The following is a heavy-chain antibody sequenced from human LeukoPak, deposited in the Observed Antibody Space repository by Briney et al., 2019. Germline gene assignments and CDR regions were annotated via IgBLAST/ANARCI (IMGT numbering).Heavy chain of an antibody. J-gene: IGHJ6*02. CDR2: ISGSGGST. Sequence: GGSLRLSCAASGFTFSSYAMSWVRQAPGKGLECVSAISGSGGSTYYADSVKGRFTISRDNSKNTLYLQMNSLRAEDTAVYYCAVHYYDFWSGYYTPDYYYYYDMDVWGQGTTVTVSS. D-gene: IGHD3-3*01. V-gene: IGHV3-23*01. CDR3: AVHYYDFWSGYYTPDYYYYYDMDV. CDR1: GFTFSSYA.